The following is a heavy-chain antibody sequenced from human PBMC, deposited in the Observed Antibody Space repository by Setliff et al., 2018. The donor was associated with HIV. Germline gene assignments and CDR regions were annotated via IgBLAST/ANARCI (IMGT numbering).Heavy chain of an antibody. V-gene: IGHV1-2*06. CDR1: GYTFTGHY. Sequence: ASVKVSCKASGYTFTGHYLYWMRQAPGQGLEWMGRINPDSGDTNYAPTSQGRGTLTRDTSITTAFMELSRLSSDDTALYYCARGHYDILTGYYISAFDIWGQGTMVTVSS. J-gene: IGHJ3*02. CDR3: ARGHYDILTGYYISAFDI. D-gene: IGHD3-9*01. CDR2: INPDSGDT.